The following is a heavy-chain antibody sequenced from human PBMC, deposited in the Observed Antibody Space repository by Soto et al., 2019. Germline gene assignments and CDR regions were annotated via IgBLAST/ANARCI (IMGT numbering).Heavy chain of an antibody. CDR2: ISSSSSYI. CDR3: ARRGKHRTARGQNDYYYYYYMDV. CDR1: GFTFSSYS. D-gene: IGHD6-6*01. J-gene: IGHJ6*03. V-gene: IGHV3-21*01. Sequence: GGSLRLSCAASGFTFSSYSMNWVRQAPGKGLEWVSSISSSSSYIYYADSVKGRFTISRDNAKNSLYLQMNSLRAEDTAVYYCARRGKHRTARGQNDYYYYYYMDVWGKGTTVTVSS.